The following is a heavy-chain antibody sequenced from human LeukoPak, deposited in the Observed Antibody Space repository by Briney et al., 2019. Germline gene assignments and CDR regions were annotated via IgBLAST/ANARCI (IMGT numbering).Heavy chain of an antibody. Sequence: GGSLRLSCAASGFTFSSYGMSWVRQAPGKGLEWVSAISGSGGSTYYADSVKGRFTISRDNSKNTLYLQMNSLRAEDTAVYYCAKDRWGVVTHFDYWGQGTLVTVSS. CDR3: AKDRWGVVTHFDY. V-gene: IGHV3-23*01. CDR2: ISGSGGST. CDR1: GFTFSSYG. D-gene: IGHD2-21*02. J-gene: IGHJ4*02.